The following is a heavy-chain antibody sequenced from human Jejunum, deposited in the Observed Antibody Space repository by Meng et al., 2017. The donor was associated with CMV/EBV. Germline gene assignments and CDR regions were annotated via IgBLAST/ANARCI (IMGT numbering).Heavy chain of an antibody. CDR3: ARTSYTNYNYYAMDV. CDR1: GGSISNYF. V-gene: IGHV4-59*01. J-gene: IGHJ6*02. D-gene: IGHD1-1*01. Sequence: GGSISNYFWSWIRQPPRQGLEWIGYIYDSGSTYYNPSLKSRVTVSVDTSKNQFSLKLSSLTAADTAVYYCARTSYTNYNYYAMDVWGQGTTVTVSS. CDR2: IYDSGST.